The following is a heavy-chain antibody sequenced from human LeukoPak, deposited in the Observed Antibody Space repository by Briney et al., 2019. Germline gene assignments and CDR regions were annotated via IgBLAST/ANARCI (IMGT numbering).Heavy chain of an antibody. J-gene: IGHJ3*02. Sequence: SETLSLTCTVSGGSISSGDYYWSWIRQPAGKGLEWIGRIYTSGSTNYNPSLKSRVTMSVDTSKNQFSLKLSSVTAADTAVYYCARVGYSSGWYMNRAFDIWGQGTMVTVSS. D-gene: IGHD6-19*01. CDR2: IYTSGST. V-gene: IGHV4-61*02. CDR1: GGSISSGDYY. CDR3: ARVGYSSGWYMNRAFDI.